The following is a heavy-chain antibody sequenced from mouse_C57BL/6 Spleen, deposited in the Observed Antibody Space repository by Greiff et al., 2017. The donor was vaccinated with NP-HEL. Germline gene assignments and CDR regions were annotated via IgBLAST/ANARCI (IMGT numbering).Heavy chain of an antibody. CDR2: ISSGGSYT. Sequence: EVKLVESGGDLVKPGGSLKLSCAASGFTFSSYGMSWVRQTPDKRLEWVATISSGGSYTYYPDSVKGRFTISRDNAKNTLYLQMSSLKSEDTAMYYCARLDGAYWGQGTLVTVSA. V-gene: IGHV5-6*01. CDR1: GFTFSSYG. CDR3: ARLDGAY. J-gene: IGHJ3*01.